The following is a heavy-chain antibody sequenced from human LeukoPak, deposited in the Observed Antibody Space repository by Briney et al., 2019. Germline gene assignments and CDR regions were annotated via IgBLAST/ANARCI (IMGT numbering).Heavy chain of an antibody. V-gene: IGHV4-30-4*01. J-gene: IGHJ5*02. CDR3: ARVDLGYCSGGSCLNWFDP. CDR1: GGSISSGDYY. Sequence: SETLSLTCTVSGGSISSGDYYWSWIRQPPGKGLEWIGYIYYSGSTYYNPSLKSRVTISVDMSKNQFSLKLSSVTAADTAVYYCARVDLGYCSGGSCLNWFDPWGQGTLVTVSS. CDR2: IYYSGST. D-gene: IGHD2-15*01.